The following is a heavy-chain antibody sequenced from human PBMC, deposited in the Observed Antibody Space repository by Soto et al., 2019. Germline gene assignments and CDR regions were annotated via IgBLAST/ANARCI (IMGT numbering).Heavy chain of an antibody. CDR2: MSYDGNSK. CDR1: GFTFSSYS. CDR3: GRGRTVGDHDYFDL. V-gene: IGHV3-30*14. Sequence: QVQLVESGGGVVQPGRSLRLSCAASGFTFSSYSMHWVRQAPGKGREWVAAMSYDGNSKYFADSVKGRFTISMDNSKNTLSLEIYCLGAWGAAVFFFGRGRTVGDHDYFDLWGQGTLVTGSS. D-gene: IGHD1-26*01. J-gene: IGHJ4*02.